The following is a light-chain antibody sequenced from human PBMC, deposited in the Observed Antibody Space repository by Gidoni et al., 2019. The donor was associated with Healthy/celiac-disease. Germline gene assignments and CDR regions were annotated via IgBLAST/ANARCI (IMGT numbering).Light chain of an antibody. CDR3: QQYNNWPFA. Sequence: EIVMTQSPATMSVSPGERATLAGRASQSVISHFAWYQQKPGQAPRLLIDGASTRATGIPARFSGSGSGTDFTLTISSLQSEDFAVYYCQQYNNWPFAFGGGTKVEIK. CDR1: QSVISH. V-gene: IGKV3-15*01. J-gene: IGKJ4*01. CDR2: GAS.